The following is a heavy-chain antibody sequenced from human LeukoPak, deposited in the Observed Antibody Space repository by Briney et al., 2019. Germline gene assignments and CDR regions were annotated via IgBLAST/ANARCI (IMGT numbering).Heavy chain of an antibody. D-gene: IGHD3-10*01. CDR3: ARLRGGLIDY. CDR1: GGSFSGYY. J-gene: IGHJ4*02. CDR2: INHSGST. Sequence: SETLSLTCAVYGGSFSGYYWSWIRQPPGKGLEWIGEINHSGSTNYNPSLKSRVTISVDTSKNQFSLKLSSVTAAETAVYYCARLRGGLIDYWGQGTLVTVSS. V-gene: IGHV4-34*01.